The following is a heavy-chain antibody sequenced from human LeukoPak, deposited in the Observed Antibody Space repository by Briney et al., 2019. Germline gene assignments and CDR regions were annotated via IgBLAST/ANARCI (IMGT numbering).Heavy chain of an antibody. CDR3: AEGDSSGNWFDA. Sequence: GGSLRLSCAASGFTFNDYAMSWVRQSPATGLEWVSAVSDIGNSTFYADALMGRFTISRDNSKNTLFLQMNDLRIDDTAVYYCAEGDSSGNWFDAWGQGALVSVSS. J-gene: IGHJ5*02. CDR2: VSDIGNST. D-gene: IGHD6-19*01. CDR1: GFTFNDYA. V-gene: IGHV3-23*01.